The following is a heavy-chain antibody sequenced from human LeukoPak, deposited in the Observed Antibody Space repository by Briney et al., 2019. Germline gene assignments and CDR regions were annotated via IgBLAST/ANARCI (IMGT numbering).Heavy chain of an antibody. J-gene: IGHJ5*02. D-gene: IGHD5-12*01. CDR2: IYYSGST. Sequence: SETLSLTCTVSGGFISSGGYYWSWIRQHPGKGLEWLGYIYYSGSTYYNTSLKGRVTISVDTSKNQFSLKLSSVTAADTAVYYCARGGLVATTNWFDPWGQGTLVTVSS. CDR3: ARGGLVATTNWFDP. CDR1: GGFISSGGYY. V-gene: IGHV4-31*03.